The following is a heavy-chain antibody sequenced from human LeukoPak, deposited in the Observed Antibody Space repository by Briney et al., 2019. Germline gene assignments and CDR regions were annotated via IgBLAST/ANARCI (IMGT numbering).Heavy chain of an antibody. CDR3: ARCPSSGWYFPDLKYYFDY. CDR1: GYTFTGYY. V-gene: IGHV1-2*02. D-gene: IGHD6-19*01. CDR2: INPNSGGT. J-gene: IGHJ4*02. Sequence: ASVKVSCKASGYTFTGYYMHWVRQAPGQGLEWMGWINPNSGGTNYAQKFQNRVTMTRDTSISTAYMELGRLRSDDTAVYYCARCPSSGWYFPDLKYYFDYWGQGTLVTVSS.